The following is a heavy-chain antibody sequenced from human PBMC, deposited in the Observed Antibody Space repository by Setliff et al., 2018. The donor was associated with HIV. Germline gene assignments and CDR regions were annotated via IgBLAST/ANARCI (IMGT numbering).Heavy chain of an antibody. CDR1: GGTFSSYA. CDR3: ARIGARIFNYYDDTSQTDY. Sequence: ASVKVSCKASGGTFSSYAISWVRQAPGQGLEWMGWINPNTGLTNYAQKFQGRVTMTRDTSITTAYLELRRLRSDDTALYYCARIGARIFNYYDDTSQTDYWGQGALVTVS. V-gene: IGHV1-2*02. CDR2: INPNTGLT. J-gene: IGHJ4*02. D-gene: IGHD3-22*01.